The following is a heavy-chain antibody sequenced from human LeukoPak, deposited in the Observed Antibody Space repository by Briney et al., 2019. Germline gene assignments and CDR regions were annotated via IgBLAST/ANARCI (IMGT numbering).Heavy chain of an antibody. CDR3: AYLGLSSDWNDVPGPQIDY. J-gene: IGHJ4*02. D-gene: IGHD1-1*01. V-gene: IGHV3-23*01. CDR2: ISGSGDT. CDR1: GFSFSAYD. Sequence: HPGGFLRLSCAASGFSFSAYDMNWVRQAPGKGLEWVSGISGSGDTFYADSVKGRFAISRDNSKNTLYLQLNSLRAEDTALYYCAYLGLSSDWNDVPGPQIDYWGQGTLVTVSS.